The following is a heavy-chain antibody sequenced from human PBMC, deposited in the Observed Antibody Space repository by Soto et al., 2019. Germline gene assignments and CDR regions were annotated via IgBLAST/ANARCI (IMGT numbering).Heavy chain of an antibody. J-gene: IGHJ4*02. Sequence: QVQLVQSGAEVKKPGASVKVSCKASGYTFSSYDINWVRQATGQGLEWMGWLNPNSGDTGYAQKFQGRVTLTRNTSINTAYRELSSLTSYDTAVYYCATSGGGWYLYWGQGTLVTVSS. V-gene: IGHV1-8*01. D-gene: IGHD6-19*01. CDR2: LNPNSGDT. CDR1: GYTFSSYD. CDR3: ATSGGGWYLY.